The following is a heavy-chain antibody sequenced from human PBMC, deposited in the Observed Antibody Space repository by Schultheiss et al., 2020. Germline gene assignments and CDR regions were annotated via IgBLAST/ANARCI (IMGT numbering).Heavy chain of an antibody. Sequence: SETLSLTCTVSGYSISSGYYWGWIRQPPGKGLEWIGSIYHSGSTYYNPSLKSRVTISVDTSKNQFSLKLSSVTATDTAVYYCARQSGTTVTTSNWFDPWGQGTLVTVSS. CDR1: GYSISSGYY. D-gene: IGHD4-17*01. CDR2: IYHSGST. CDR3: ARQSGTTVTTSNWFDP. V-gene: IGHV4-38-2*02. J-gene: IGHJ5*02.